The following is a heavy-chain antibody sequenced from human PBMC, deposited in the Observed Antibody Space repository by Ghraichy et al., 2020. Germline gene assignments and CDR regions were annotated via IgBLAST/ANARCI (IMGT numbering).Heavy chain of an antibody. J-gene: IGHJ5*02. CDR3: AKIDSSGYYGWFDP. CDR2: ISGSGGST. CDR1: GFTFSSYA. Sequence: LSLTCAASGFTFSSYAMSWVRQAPGKGLEWVSAISGSGGSTYYADSVKGRFTISRDNSKNTLYLQMNSLRAEDTAVYYCAKIDSSGYYGWFDPWGQGTLVTVSS. V-gene: IGHV3-23*01. D-gene: IGHD3-22*01.